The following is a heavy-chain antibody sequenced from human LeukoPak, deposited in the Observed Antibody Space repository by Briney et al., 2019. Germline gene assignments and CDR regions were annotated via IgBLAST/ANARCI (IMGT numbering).Heavy chain of an antibody. J-gene: IGHJ4*02. CDR3: ARERYSSNLRYFDY. CDR1: GYTFTGYY. V-gene: IGHV1-2*06. Sequence: ASVKVSCKASGYTFTGYYMHWVRQAPGQGLEWMGRINPNSGGTNYAQKFQGRVTMTRDTAISTAYMELRRLRSDDTAVYYCARERYSSNLRYFDYWGQGTLVTVSS. CDR2: INPNSGGT. D-gene: IGHD6-19*01.